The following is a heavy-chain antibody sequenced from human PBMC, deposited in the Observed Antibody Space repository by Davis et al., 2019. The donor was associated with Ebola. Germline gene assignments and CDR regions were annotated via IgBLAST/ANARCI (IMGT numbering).Heavy chain of an antibody. Sequence: GESLKISCAASGFTFGTYAMAWVRQAPGKGLDWVSRISSNGATTYYADSVRGRFTISRDNSRNTLYLQMNSLRADDTAVYYCGGAWDWGQGTLVTVSS. J-gene: IGHJ4*02. D-gene: IGHD1-26*01. CDR3: GGAWD. V-gene: IGHV3-23*01. CDR2: ISSNGATT. CDR1: GFTFGTYA.